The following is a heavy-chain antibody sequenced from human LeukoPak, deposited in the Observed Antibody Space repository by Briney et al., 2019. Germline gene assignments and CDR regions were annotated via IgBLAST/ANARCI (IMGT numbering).Heavy chain of an antibody. D-gene: IGHD3-10*01. CDR1: GFTFSSYA. CDR2: ISGSGGST. V-gene: IGHV3-23*01. J-gene: IGHJ4*02. CDR3: AKDQDRYGSGSWPFDY. Sequence: GGSLRLSCAASGFTFSSYAMSWVRQAPGKGLEWVSAISGSGGSTYYADSVKGRFTISRDSSKNTLYLQMNSLRAEDTAVYYCAKDQDRYGSGSWPFDYWGQGTLVTVSS.